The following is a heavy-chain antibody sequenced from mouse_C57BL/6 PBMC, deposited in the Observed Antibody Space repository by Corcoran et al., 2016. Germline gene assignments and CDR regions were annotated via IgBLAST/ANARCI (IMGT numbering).Heavy chain of an antibody. Sequence: QVQLQQSGAELARPGASVKLSCKASGYTFTSYGISWVKQRTGQGLEWIGEIYPRSGNTYYNEKFTGKATLTADKSSSTAYMELRSLTSEDSAVYFCAREDYYGSYWYFDVWGTGTTVTVSS. J-gene: IGHJ1*03. CDR3: AREDYYGSYWYFDV. CDR2: IYPRSGNT. V-gene: IGHV1-81*01. D-gene: IGHD1-1*01. CDR1: GYTFTSYG.